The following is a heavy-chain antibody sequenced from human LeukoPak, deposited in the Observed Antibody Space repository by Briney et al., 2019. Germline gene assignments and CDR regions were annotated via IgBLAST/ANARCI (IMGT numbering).Heavy chain of an antibody. CDR1: GFTFSSYG. D-gene: IGHD3-22*01. J-gene: IGHJ4*02. V-gene: IGHV3-30*18. CDR3: AKGPRGIVVVISYFDY. CDR2: ISYDGSNK. Sequence: PGGSLRLSCAASGFTFSSYGMHWVRQAPGKGLEWVAVISYDGSNKYYADSVKGRFTIPRDNSKNTLYLQMNSLRAEDTAVYYCAKGPRGIVVVISYFDYWGQGTLVTVSS.